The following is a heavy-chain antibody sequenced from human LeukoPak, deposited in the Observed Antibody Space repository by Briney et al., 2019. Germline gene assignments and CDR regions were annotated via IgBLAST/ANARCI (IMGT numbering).Heavy chain of an antibody. D-gene: IGHD3-22*01. J-gene: IGHJ4*02. Sequence: PSETLSLTCTVSGGSIRSSYYYWGWIRQPPGKGLEWIGSIYDSGSTYYNPSLKSRVTISVDTSKNQFSLKLSSVTAADTAVYYCARLDSSDYRRPEGVDYFDYWGQGTLVTVSS. CDR1: GGSIRSSYYY. CDR3: ARLDSSDYRRPEGVDYFDY. CDR2: IYDSGST. V-gene: IGHV4-39*07.